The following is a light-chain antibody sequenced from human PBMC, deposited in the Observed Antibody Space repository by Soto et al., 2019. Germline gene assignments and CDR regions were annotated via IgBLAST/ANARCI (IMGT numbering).Light chain of an antibody. CDR2: GAS. CDR1: QSVSSSY. V-gene: IGKV3-20*01. Sequence: EIVLTQSPGTLSLSPGETATLSCRASQSVSSSYLAWYQQKPGQAPRLLIYGASSRATGIPDRFSRSGSGTDFTLTISRLEPEDFAVYYCQQYGSSPLTFGQGTKVDIK. J-gene: IGKJ1*01. CDR3: QQYGSSPLT.